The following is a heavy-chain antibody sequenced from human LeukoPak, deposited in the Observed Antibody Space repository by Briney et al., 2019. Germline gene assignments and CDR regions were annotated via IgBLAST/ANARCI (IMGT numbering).Heavy chain of an antibody. D-gene: IGHD4-11*01. V-gene: IGHV4-38-2*02. J-gene: IGHJ4*02. Sequence: SEALSLTCAVSGYSISSGYFWAWIRQPPGKGLEWIGNIYHSGTHYNPSLESRVTISMDTSKNQFSLRLRSVTAADTAVYYCARDDYNNYGHYSGQGKLVTVSS. CDR3: ARDDYNNYGHY. CDR2: IYHSGT. CDR1: GYSISSGYF.